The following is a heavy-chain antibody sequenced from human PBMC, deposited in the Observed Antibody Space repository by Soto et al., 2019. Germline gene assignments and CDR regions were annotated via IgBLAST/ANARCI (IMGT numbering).Heavy chain of an antibody. Sequence: GGSLRLSCAASGFTFSSYWMHWVRQAPGKGLVWVSRINSDGSSTSYADSVKGRFTISRDNAKNTLYLQMNSLRAEDTAVYYCARGRYSSLINWFDPWGQGTLVTVSS. V-gene: IGHV3-74*01. D-gene: IGHD6-13*01. J-gene: IGHJ5*02. CDR2: INSDGSST. CDR3: ARGRYSSLINWFDP. CDR1: GFTFSSYW.